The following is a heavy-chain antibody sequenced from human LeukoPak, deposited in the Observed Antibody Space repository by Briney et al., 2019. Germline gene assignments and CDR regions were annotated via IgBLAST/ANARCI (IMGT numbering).Heavy chain of an antibody. CDR3: ARGGDDY. CDR2: INSDGSST. CDR1: GFTVSSNY. J-gene: IGHJ4*02. Sequence: GGSLRLSCAASGFTVSSNYMTWVRQAPGKGLVWVSRINSDGSSTNYADSVKGRFTISRDNAKNTLYLQMNSLGAEDTAVYYCARGGDDYGGQGTLVTVSS. V-gene: IGHV3-74*01. D-gene: IGHD3-16*01.